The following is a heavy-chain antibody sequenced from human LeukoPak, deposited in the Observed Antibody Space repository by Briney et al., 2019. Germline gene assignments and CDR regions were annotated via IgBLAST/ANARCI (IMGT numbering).Heavy chain of an antibody. V-gene: IGHV4-34*01. CDR1: GGSFSGYY. CDR3: ARLVDSSGYY. J-gene: IGHJ4*02. D-gene: IGHD3-22*01. Sequence: SETPSLTCAVYGGSFSGYYWSWIRQPPGKGLEWIGEINHSGSTNYNPSLKSRVTISVDTSKNQFSLKLSSVTAADTAVYYCARLVDSSGYYWGQGTLVTVSS. CDR2: INHSGST.